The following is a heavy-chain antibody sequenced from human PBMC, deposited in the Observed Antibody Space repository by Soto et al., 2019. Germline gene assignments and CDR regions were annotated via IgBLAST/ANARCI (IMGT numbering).Heavy chain of an antibody. CDR3: TRASVDRVDSSGFYEY. CDR1: GGSFSASY. V-gene: IGHV4-34*01. D-gene: IGHD3-22*01. J-gene: IGHJ4*02. Sequence: SDTLSLTCAVYGGSFSASYCSWILQPPGKGLDWVGEINHRGGTSKKPALKSRVTITVDTSKSQFSLKLTSVTAADRAVYYCTRASVDRVDSSGFYEYGGQGTPLTVS. CDR2: INHRGGT.